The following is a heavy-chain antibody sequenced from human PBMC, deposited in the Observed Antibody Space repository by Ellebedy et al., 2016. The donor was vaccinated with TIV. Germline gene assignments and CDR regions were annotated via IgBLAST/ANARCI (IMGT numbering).Heavy chain of an antibody. CDR3: ARALGSSWSVFDS. Sequence: MPSETLSLTCTVSGDSISGYYWSWIRQPPGKALEWIGYIHYSGSTNYNPSLRSRVTTSVDTSKNQFSLTVSSVTAADTAVYYCARALGSSWSVFDSWGQGTLVTVSS. V-gene: IGHV4-59*01. D-gene: IGHD6-13*01. CDR1: GDSISGYY. J-gene: IGHJ4*02. CDR2: IHYSGST.